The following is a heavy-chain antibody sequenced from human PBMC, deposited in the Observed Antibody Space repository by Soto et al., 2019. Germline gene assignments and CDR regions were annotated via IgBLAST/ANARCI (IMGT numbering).Heavy chain of an antibody. CDR1: GFTFSDYY. CDR3: ARAPLSRYYYYYGMDV. V-gene: IGHV3-11*06. CDR2: ISSSSSYT. Sequence: QVQLVESGGGLVKPGGSLRLSCAASGFTFSDYYMSWIRQAPGKGLEWVSYISSSSSYTNYADSVKGRFTISRDNAKNSLYQQMNSLRAEDTAVYYCARAPLSRYYYYYGMDVWGQGTTVTVSS. J-gene: IGHJ6*02.